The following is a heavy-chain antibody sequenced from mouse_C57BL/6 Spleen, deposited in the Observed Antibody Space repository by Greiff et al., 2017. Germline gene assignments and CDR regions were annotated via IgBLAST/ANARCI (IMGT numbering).Heavy chain of an antibody. J-gene: IGHJ1*03. V-gene: IGHV3-6*01. CDR3: ARVVEGYVDV. CDR2: ISYDGSN. Sequence: ESGPGLVKPSQSLSLTCSVTGYSITSGYYWNWIRQFPGNKLEWMGYISYDGSNNYNPSLKNRISITRDTTKNQFFLKLNSVATEDTATYYCARVVEGYVDVWGTGTTVTVSS. D-gene: IGHD1-1*01. CDR1: GYSITSGYY.